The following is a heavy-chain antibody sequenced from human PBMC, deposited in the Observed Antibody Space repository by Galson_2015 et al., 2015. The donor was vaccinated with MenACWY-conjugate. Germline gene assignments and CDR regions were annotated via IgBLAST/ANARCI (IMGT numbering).Heavy chain of an antibody. CDR3: ARDRRFSSRGVVTSSRMDV. CDR2: IYSGGNT. V-gene: IGHV3-53*01. J-gene: IGHJ6*02. D-gene: IGHD3-10*01. Sequence: SLRLSCAASGLTVSSNYMSWVRQPPGKGLEWVSIIYSGGNTYYADSVKGRFTISRDNSKNTLYLQMNSLRAEDTAVYYCARDRRFSSRGVVTSSRMDVWGQGTTVTVSS. CDR1: GLTVSSNY.